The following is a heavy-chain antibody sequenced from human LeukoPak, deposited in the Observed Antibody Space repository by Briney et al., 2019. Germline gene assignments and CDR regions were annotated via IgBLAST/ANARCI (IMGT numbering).Heavy chain of an antibody. CDR3: ARHYGGGEYYYGMDV. CDR2: ISAYNGVT. Sequence: ASVKVSCKASGYSFTNYGFSWVRQAPGQGLEWMGWISAYNGVTHYAQKFQGRVTMTTDTSTATAYMDLRSLRSDDTAVYYCARHYGGGEYYYGMDVWGQGTTVTVAS. J-gene: IGHJ6*02. CDR1: GYSFTNYG. V-gene: IGHV1-18*01. D-gene: IGHD2-21*01.